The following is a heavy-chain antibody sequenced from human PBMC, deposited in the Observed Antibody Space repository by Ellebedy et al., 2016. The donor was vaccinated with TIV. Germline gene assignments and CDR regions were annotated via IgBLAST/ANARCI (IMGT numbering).Heavy chain of an antibody. CDR2: IYQDGGEH. Sequence: GESLKISCAASGFIFRSYWMSWVRQAPGKGLEWVANIYQDGGEHFYVDSVKGRFTISRDNANKSMFLQMNSLRADDTAVYYCARRGSYGDYAVQVNSWFDRWGQGTLVTVSS. V-gene: IGHV3-7*01. D-gene: IGHD4-17*01. CDR3: ARRGSYGDYAVQVNSWFDR. CDR1: GFIFRSYW. J-gene: IGHJ5*02.